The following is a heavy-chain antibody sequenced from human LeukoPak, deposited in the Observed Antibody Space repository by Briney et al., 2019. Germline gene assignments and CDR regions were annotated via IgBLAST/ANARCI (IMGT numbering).Heavy chain of an antibody. CDR2: ISGSGGST. CDR1: GFTVVRGA. CDR3: ARDSVDTASSY. J-gene: IGHJ4*02. V-gene: IGHV3-23*01. D-gene: IGHD5-18*01. Sequence: ATGFTVVRGARVDVGHARGKGMEWVSAISGSGGSTYYADSVKGRFTVSRDNSKNTLYLQMNSLRAEDTAVYYCARDSVDTASSYWGQGTLVTVSS.